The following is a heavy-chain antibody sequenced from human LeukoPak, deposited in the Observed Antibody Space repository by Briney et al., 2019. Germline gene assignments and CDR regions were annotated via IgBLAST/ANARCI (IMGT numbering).Heavy chain of an antibody. Sequence: KPSETLSLTYAVSDFSISSGYYWGWIRQPPGKGLEWIGSIYHSGSTYYNPSLKSRVTMSVDTSKNQFSLKLSSVTAADTAVYYCARHYSNYVHFDYWGQGTLVTVSS. J-gene: IGHJ4*02. CDR3: ARHYSNYVHFDY. CDR2: IYHSGST. CDR1: DFSISSGYY. D-gene: IGHD4-11*01. V-gene: IGHV4-38-2*01.